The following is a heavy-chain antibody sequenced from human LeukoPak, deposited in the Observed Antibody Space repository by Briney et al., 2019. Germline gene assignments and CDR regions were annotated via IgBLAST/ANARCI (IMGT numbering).Heavy chain of an antibody. J-gene: IGHJ4*02. CDR3: VRSSRSMQDY. Sequence: AGSLCPSCAVSGFTFSSYWSHWVRQAPGKGLVWVSRINSDGSSISYADSVKGRFTISRDNAKNTVYLQMNSLRDEDTAVYYCVRSSRSMQDYWGQGTLVTVSS. V-gene: IGHV3-74*01. CDR2: INSDGSSI. CDR1: GFTFSSYW.